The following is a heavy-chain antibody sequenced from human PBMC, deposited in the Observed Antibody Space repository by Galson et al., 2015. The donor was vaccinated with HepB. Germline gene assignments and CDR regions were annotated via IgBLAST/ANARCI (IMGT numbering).Heavy chain of an antibody. Sequence: SLRLSCAASGFTFSSYGMHWVRQAPGKGLEWVAVISYDGSNKYYADSVKGRFTISRDNSKNTLYLQMNSLRAEDTAVYYCAKDLGVDIVATGAFDYWGQGTLVTVSS. V-gene: IGHV3-30*18. J-gene: IGHJ4*02. CDR3: AKDLGVDIVATGAFDY. CDR2: ISYDGSNK. CDR1: GFTFSSYG. D-gene: IGHD5-12*01.